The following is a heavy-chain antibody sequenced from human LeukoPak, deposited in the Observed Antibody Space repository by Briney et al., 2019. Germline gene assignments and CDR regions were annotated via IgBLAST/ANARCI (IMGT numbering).Heavy chain of an antibody. D-gene: IGHD5-18*01. CDR2: ISSSDST. Sequence: GGSLRLSCAASGLNFIGYSMSWVRRPPGKGLEWVSSISSSDSTYYADSVKGRFTVSRDNAGNSLYLHMDTLRPDDTAVYYCAREGYTYGHGVDYWGQGTLFTVSS. CDR1: GLNFIGYS. J-gene: IGHJ4*02. V-gene: IGHV3-69-1*01. CDR3: AREGYTYGHGVDY.